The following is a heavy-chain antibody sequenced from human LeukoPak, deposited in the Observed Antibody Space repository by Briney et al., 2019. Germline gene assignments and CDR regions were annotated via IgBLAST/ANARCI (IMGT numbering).Heavy chain of an antibody. J-gene: IGHJ4*02. CDR3: AKDIWALSGNFGSFDY. D-gene: IGHD4-23*01. CDR1: GFTFDDYA. V-gene: IGHV3-9*01. Sequence: GGSLRLSCAASGFTFDDYAMHWVRQAPGKGLEWVSGISWNSGSIGYADSVKGRFTISRDNAKNSLYLQMNSLRAEDTALYYCAKDIWALSGNFGSFDYWGQGTLVTVSS. CDR2: ISWNSGSI.